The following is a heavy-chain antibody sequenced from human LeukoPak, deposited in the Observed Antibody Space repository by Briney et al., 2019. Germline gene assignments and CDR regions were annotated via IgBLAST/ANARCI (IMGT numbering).Heavy chain of an antibody. V-gene: IGHV4-34*01. CDR3: ARGRHYGDYLSRYYFDY. J-gene: IGHJ4*02. D-gene: IGHD4-17*01. Sequence: SETLSLTCAVYGGSFSGYYLSWIRQPPGKGQEWIGEINHSGSTNYNPSLKSRVTISVDTSKNQFSLKLSSVTAADTAVYYCARGRHYGDYLSRYYFDYWGQGTLVTVSS. CDR2: INHSGST. CDR1: GGSFSGYY.